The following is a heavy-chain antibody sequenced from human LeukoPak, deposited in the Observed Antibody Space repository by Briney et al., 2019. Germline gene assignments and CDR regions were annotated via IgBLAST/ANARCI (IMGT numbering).Heavy chain of an antibody. CDR3: ARESRIAAAGGGGADY. CDR1: GASISSGSYY. D-gene: IGHD6-13*01. J-gene: IGHJ4*02. CDR2: IYTSGST. Sequence: PSQTLSLTCTVSGASISSGSYYWSWIRQPAGKGLEWIGRIYTSGSTNYNPSLKSRVTMSVDTSKNQFSLKLSSVTAADTAVYYCARESRIAAAGGGGADYWGQGTLVTVSS. V-gene: IGHV4-61*02.